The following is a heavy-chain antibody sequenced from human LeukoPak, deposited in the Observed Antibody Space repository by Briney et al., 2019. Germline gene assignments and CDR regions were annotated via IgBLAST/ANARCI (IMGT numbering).Heavy chain of an antibody. Sequence: SETLSLTCTVSGGSISSYYWSWIRRPAGKGLEWIGRIYTSGSTNYNPSLKSRVTMSVDTSKNQFSLKLSSVTAADTAVYYCARDGPLKDSSGWYGDYWGQGTLVTVSS. V-gene: IGHV4-4*07. CDR1: GGSISSYY. CDR3: ARDGPLKDSSGWYGDY. CDR2: IYTSGST. J-gene: IGHJ4*02. D-gene: IGHD6-19*01.